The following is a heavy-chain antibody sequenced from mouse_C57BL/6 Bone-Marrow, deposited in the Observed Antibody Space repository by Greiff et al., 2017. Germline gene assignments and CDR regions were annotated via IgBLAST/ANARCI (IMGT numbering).Heavy chain of an antibody. J-gene: IGHJ2*01. CDR1: GYTFTDYE. V-gene: IGHV1-15*01. CDR3: TREEDGYLAHY. CDR2: IDPETGGA. Sequence: QVQLQQSGAELVRPGASVTLSCKASGYTFTDYEMHWVKQTPVHGLEWIGAIDPETGGAAYNQKFKGKAILTADKSSSTAYMALRSLTSEDAAVYYYTREEDGYLAHYWGQGTTLTVSS. D-gene: IGHD2-3*01.